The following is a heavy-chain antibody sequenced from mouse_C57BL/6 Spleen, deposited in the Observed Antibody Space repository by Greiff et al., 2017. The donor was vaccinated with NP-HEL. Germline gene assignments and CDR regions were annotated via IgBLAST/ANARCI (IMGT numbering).Heavy chain of an antibody. CDR2: INPYNGDT. J-gene: IGHJ4*01. CDR3: ARSNYYGSSPYAMDY. Sequence: DVKLVESGPELVKPGDSVKISCKASGYSFTGYFMNWVMQSHGKSLEWIGRINPYNGDTFYNQKFKGKATLTVDKSSSTAHMELRSLTSEDSAVYYCARSNYYGSSPYAMDYWGQGTSVTVSS. V-gene: IGHV1-20*01. CDR1: GYSFTGYF. D-gene: IGHD1-1*01.